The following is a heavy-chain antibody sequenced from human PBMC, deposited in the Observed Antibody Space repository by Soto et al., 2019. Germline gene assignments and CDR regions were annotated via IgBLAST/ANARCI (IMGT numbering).Heavy chain of an antibody. Sequence: AETLSLTCTVSGGSVSSGSYYWSWIRQPPGKGLEWIGYIYYSGSTTYHPSLKSRVTISVDTSKNQFSLNLTSVTAADTAVYYCARLGGYYQAFDQWGQGSLVTSPQ. J-gene: IGHJ4*02. D-gene: IGHD3-22*01. V-gene: IGHV4-61*01. CDR3: ARLGGYYQAFDQ. CDR1: GGSVSSGSYY. CDR2: IYYSGST.